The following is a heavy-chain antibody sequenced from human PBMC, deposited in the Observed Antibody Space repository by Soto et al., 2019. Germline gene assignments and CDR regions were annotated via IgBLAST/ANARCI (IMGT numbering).Heavy chain of an antibody. V-gene: IGHV5-51*01. J-gene: IGHJ4*02. CDR2: IYPGDSDT. Sequence: EGLNLSCIGSGYSFTINWFGWVRQMPGKGLEWMGIIYPGDSDTRYSPSFQGQVTISADKSISTAYLQWSSLKASDTAMYYCARLSDAADYRGQGTLVTVSS. CDR3: ARLSDAADY. CDR1: GYSFTINW. D-gene: IGHD6-25*01.